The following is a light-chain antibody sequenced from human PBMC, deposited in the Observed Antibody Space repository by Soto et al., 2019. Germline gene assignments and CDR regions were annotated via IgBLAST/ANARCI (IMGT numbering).Light chain of an antibody. CDR3: NSYTSKSTGV. V-gene: IGLV2-14*01. Sequence: QSVLTQPASVSGSPGQSITISCTGPTGDVGGYNYVSWYQQHPGKAPKLIIYEVSNRPSGVSNRFSGSKSGNTASLTISGLQAEDEADYYCNSYTSKSTGVFGTGTKVTVL. CDR1: TGDVGGYNY. CDR2: EVS. J-gene: IGLJ1*01.